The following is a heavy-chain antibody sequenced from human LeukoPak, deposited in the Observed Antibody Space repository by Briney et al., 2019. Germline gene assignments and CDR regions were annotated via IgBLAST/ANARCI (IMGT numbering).Heavy chain of an antibody. V-gene: IGHV3-30-3*01. CDR2: ISYDGSNK. D-gene: IGHD3-10*01. CDR1: GFTFSSYA. J-gene: IGHJ6*02. CDR3: ASLLPYGSGSWYGMDV. Sequence: GGSLRLSCAASGFTFSSYAMHWVRQAPGKELEWVAVISYDGSNKYYADSVKGRFTISRDNSKNTLYLQMNSPRAEDTAVYYCASLLPYGSGSWYGMDVWGQGTTVTVSS.